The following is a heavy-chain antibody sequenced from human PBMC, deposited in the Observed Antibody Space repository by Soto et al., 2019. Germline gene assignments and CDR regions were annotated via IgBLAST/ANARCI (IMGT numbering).Heavy chain of an antibody. CDR1: GFTFSSYA. CDR3: VFKDSYRLDYYMDV. J-gene: IGHJ6*03. V-gene: IGHV3-23*01. Sequence: PGGSLRLSCAASGFTFSSYAMSWVRQAPGKELEWVSAISGSGGSTYYADSVKGRFTISRDNSKNTLYLQMNSLRAEDTAVYYCVFKDSYRLDYYMDVWGKGTTVTVSS. D-gene: IGHD4-4*01. CDR2: ISGSGGST.